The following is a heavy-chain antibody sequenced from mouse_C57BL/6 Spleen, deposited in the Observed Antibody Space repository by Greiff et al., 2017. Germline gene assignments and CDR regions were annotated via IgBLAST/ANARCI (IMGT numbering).Heavy chain of an antibody. CDR2: IDPETGGT. D-gene: IGHD2-3*01. CDR1: GYTFTDYE. CDR3: TRWGIYDGYLFAY. Sequence: QVQLQQSGAELVRPGASVTLSCKASGYTFTDYEMHWVKQTPVHGLEWIGAIDPETGGTAYNQKFKGKAILTADKSSSTAYMELRRLTSEDSAVYYCTRWGIYDGYLFAYWGQGTLVTVSA. V-gene: IGHV1-15*01. J-gene: IGHJ3*01.